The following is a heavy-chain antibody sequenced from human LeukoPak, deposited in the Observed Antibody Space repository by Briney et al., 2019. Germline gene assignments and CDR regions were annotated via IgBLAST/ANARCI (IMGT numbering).Heavy chain of an antibody. CDR2: ISGSGGSA. CDR3: AKDKLNAVTPILFDY. CDR1: GFTFSSYA. D-gene: IGHD4-17*01. V-gene: IGHV3-23*01. J-gene: IGHJ4*02. Sequence: PGGSLRLSCAASGFTFSSYAMSWVRQAPGKGLEWVSAISGSGGSAYYADSVKGRFTISRDHSKNTLYLQMNSLRAEDTAVYYCAKDKLNAVTPILFDYWGQGTLVTVSS.